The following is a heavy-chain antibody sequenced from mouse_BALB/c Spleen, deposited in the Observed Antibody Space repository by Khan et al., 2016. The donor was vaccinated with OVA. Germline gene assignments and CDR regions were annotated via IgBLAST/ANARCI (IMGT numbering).Heavy chain of an antibody. CDR3: ARSSQGFDY. J-gene: IGHJ2*01. CDR1: GYTLSSYW. CDR2: INPSTGYT. D-gene: IGHD3-2*02. V-gene: IGHV1-7*01. Sequence: QIQLVQSGADLAKPGASVKMSCKATGYTLSSYWMHWVQQRPGQGLEWIGYINPSTGYTDYNQKFKDKATLTADKSSNTAYMQLSSLTSEDSAVYFCARSSQGFDYWGQGTPLTVSS.